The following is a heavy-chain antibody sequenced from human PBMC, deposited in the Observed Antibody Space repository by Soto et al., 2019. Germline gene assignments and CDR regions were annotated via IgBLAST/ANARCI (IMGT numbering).Heavy chain of an antibody. J-gene: IGHJ4*02. D-gene: IGHD6-19*01. CDR2: MSGTGGST. Sequence: EVQLLESGGGLVQPGRSLRLSCAASGFTFSSYAMNWVRQAPGKGLEWVSAMSGTGGSTYYADSVKGRFTISRDNSKNPLYLQMISLRVEDTAVFYCAKAGFSSGWSPSYFDYWGQGTLVTVSS. CDR1: GFTFSSYA. CDR3: AKAGFSSGWSPSYFDY. V-gene: IGHV3-23*01.